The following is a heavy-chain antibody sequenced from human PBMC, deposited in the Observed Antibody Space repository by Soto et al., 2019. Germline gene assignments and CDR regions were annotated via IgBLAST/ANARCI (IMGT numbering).Heavy chain of an antibody. CDR2: ISWNSGSI. Sequence: EVQLVESGGGLVQPGRSLRLSCAASGFTFDDYAMHWVRPAPGKGLDMVSGISWNSGSIGYADSVQGRFTSSIDKDKISAYLQMKSRRAEYTALYYCATTVGTGYWGQVTLVTVSS. V-gene: IGHV3-9*01. D-gene: IGHD4-17*01. CDR1: GFTFDDYA. CDR3: ATTVGTGY. J-gene: IGHJ4*02.